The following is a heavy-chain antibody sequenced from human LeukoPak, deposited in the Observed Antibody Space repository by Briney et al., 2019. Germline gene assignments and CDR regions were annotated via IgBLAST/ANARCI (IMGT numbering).Heavy chain of an antibody. V-gene: IGHV3-7*01. CDR2: INQDGSEK. J-gene: IGHJ4*02. CDR1: GFTYSTYW. Sequence: GGSLRLSCAASGFTYSTYWMSWVRQAPGKGLGWVANINQDGSEKYYVDSVRGRFTISRDNAKSSLYLQMNSLRGEDTAVYYCARNAPFDYWGQGTLVTVSS. CDR3: ARNAPFDY.